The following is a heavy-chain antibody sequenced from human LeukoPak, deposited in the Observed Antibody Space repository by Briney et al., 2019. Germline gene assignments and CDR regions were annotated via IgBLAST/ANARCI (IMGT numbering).Heavy chain of an antibody. CDR3: AKAKEGTWCGYSYGPRGWFDP. J-gene: IGHJ5*02. D-gene: IGHD5-18*01. Sequence: GGSLRLSCAASGFTFSSYGMHWVRQAPGKGLEWVAVISYDGSNKYYADSVKGRFTISRDNSKNTLYLQMNSLRAEDTAVYYCAKAKEGTWCGYSYGPRGWFDPWGQGTLVTVSS. CDR2: ISYDGSNK. V-gene: IGHV3-30*18. CDR1: GFTFSSYG.